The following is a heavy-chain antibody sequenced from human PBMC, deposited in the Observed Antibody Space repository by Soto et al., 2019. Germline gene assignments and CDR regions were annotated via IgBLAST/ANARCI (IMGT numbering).Heavy chain of an antibody. J-gene: IGHJ4*02. D-gene: IGHD5-18*01. CDR2: IFSAGST. V-gene: IGHV3-66*01. CDR3: ARGAGGNSWRSPTFDS. CDR1: GFTVSNNY. Sequence: GGSLRLSCAASGFTVSNNYMTLVRQAPGRGLDWVSIIFSAGSTYYADSVRGRFTISRDNSKNTLYLQMSSLRAEDTAIYYCARGAGGNSWRSPTFDSWGQGT.